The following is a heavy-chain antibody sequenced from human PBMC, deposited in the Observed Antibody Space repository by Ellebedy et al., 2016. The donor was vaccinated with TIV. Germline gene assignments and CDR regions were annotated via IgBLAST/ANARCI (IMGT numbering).Heavy chain of an antibody. CDR1: GFTFSSYA. Sequence: GESLKISCAASGFTFSSYAMHWVRQAPGKGLEWVAVISYDGSNKYYADSVKGRFTISRDNSKNTLYLQMNSLRAEDTAVYYCAKDGPSSGWYSTYPTDYWGQGTLVTVSS. V-gene: IGHV3-30*01. D-gene: IGHD6-19*01. J-gene: IGHJ4*02. CDR2: ISYDGSNK. CDR3: AKDGPSSGWYSTYPTDY.